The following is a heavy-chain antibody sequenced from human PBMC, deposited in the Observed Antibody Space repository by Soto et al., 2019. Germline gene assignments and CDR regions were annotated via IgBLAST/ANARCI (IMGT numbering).Heavy chain of an antibody. D-gene: IGHD1-26*01. CDR1: GVAFNTYS. J-gene: IGHJ4*02. CDR2: INPSGDAT. Sequence: GASAKASCKASGVAFNTYSRHWVRQAPGQGLEWMGVINPSGDATTYAQNFQGRVTMTKDTSASTVYMELSSLRSEDTAVYYCVRDWELGYWGRGTLVTVSS. V-gene: IGHV1-46*02. CDR3: VRDWELGY.